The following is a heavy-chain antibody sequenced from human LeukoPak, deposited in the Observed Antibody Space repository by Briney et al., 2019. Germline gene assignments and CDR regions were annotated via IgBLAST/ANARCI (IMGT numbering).Heavy chain of an antibody. CDR2: IKQDGSEK. V-gene: IGHV3-7*01. CDR3: ARAYYYGSGSYYMGYYYYMDV. D-gene: IGHD3-10*01. CDR1: GFTFSSYW. J-gene: IGHJ6*03. Sequence: QPGGSLGLSCAASGFTFSSYWMSWVRQAPGKGLEWVANIKQDGSEKYYVDSVKGRFTISRDNAKNSLYLQMNSLRAEDTAVYYCARAYYYGSGSYYMGYYYYMDVWGKGTTVTVSS.